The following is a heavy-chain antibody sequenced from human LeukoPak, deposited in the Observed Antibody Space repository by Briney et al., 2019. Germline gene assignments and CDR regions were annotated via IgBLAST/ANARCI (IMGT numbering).Heavy chain of an antibody. D-gene: IGHD6-6*01. CDR1: GFTFTNYW. V-gene: IGHV3-74*01. CDR2: LPPDELGI. CDR3: VGTIASRGSEY. J-gene: IGHJ4*02. Sequence: GGSLRLSCAASGFTFTNYWMHWVRQAPGMGLVWVSRLPPDELGIIYADSVKGRFTVSRDNAKNTVYLQMNNLRVDDTAMYYCVGTIASRGSEYWGQGALVTVPS.